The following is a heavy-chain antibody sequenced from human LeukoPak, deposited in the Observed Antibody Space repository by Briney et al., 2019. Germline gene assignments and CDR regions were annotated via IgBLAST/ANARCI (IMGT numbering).Heavy chain of an antibody. D-gene: IGHD1-26*01. CDR3: ASGPTGWDYYYYMDV. V-gene: IGHV1-69*05. CDR1: GGTISGQS. Sequence: GASVKVSCKATGGTISGQSISWVRQAPGQGLEWMGGLIPIFGTANYAQMFQGRLTITTDQSTSTAYMELTSLTSQDTAVYYCASGPTGWDYYYYMDVWGKGTTVTVSS. CDR2: LIPIFGTA. J-gene: IGHJ6*03.